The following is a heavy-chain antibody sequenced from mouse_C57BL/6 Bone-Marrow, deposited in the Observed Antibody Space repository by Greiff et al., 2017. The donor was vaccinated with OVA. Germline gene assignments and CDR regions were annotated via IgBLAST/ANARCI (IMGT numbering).Heavy chain of an antibody. CDR1: GYSITSGYY. J-gene: IGHJ4*01. Sequence: ESGPGLVKPSQSLSLTCSVTGYSITSGYYWNWIRQFPGNKLEWMGYISYDGSNNYNPSLKNRISITRDTSKNQFFLKLNSVTTEDTATYYGARDAMDYWGQGTSVTVSS. V-gene: IGHV3-6*01. CDR2: ISYDGSN. CDR3: ARDAMDY.